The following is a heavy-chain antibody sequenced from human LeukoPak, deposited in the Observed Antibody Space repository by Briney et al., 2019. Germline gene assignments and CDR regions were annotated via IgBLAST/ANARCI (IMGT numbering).Heavy chain of an antibody. Sequence: GGSLRLSCAASGFTFSDYYMSWIRQAPGKGLEWVSYISSSGSTIYYADSVKGRFTISRDNAKNSLYLQMNSLRAEDTAVYYCAKDDTSSSWYFGVYYYYYMDVWGKGTTVTVSS. V-gene: IGHV3-11*04. CDR3: AKDDTSSSWYFGVYYYYYMDV. D-gene: IGHD6-13*01. CDR2: ISSSGSTI. CDR1: GFTFSDYY. J-gene: IGHJ6*03.